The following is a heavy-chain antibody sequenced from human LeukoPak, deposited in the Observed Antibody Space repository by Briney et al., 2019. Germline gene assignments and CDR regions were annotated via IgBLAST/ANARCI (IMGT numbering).Heavy chain of an antibody. CDR3: ARTDEWELGYYFDY. J-gene: IGHJ4*02. D-gene: IGHD1-26*01. V-gene: IGHV4-39*01. CDR2: IYYSGST. Sequence: WVRQPPGKGLEWIGSIYYSGSTYYNPSLKSRVTISVDTSKNQFSLKLSSVTAADTAVYYCARTDEWELGYYFDYWGQGTLVTVSS.